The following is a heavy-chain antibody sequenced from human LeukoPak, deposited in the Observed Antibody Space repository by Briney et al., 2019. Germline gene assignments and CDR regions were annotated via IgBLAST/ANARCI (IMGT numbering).Heavy chain of an antibody. Sequence: GGSLRLSCAASGFTFNNYGMHWVRQAPGKGLDWVAFIRYDGSIEYYADSVKGRFTISRDNSNTLYLEMNSLRPEDTAVFYCARGRPPDYWYFDLWGRGTPVTVSS. CDR1: GFTFNNYG. J-gene: IGHJ2*01. V-gene: IGHV3-30*02. CDR2: IRYDGSIE. CDR3: ARGRPPDYWYFDL.